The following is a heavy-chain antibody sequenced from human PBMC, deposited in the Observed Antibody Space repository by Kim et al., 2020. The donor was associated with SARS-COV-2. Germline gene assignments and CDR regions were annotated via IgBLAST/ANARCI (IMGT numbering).Heavy chain of an antibody. CDR3: ARGLRYFENWFDP. D-gene: IGHD3-9*01. J-gene: IGHJ5*02. Sequence: FAQTVQGRVTMTRDTSTSTVYMEVSSLRSGDTAVYYCARGLRYFENWFDPWGQGTLVTVSS. V-gene: IGHV1-46*01.